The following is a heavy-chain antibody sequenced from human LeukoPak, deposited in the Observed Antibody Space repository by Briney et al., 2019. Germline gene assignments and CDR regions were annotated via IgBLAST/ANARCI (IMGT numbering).Heavy chain of an antibody. Sequence: PSETLSLTCAVYGGSFSGYYWSWIRQPPGKGLQWIGEINHSGSTNYNPSLKSRVTISVDTSKNQFSLRLSSVTAADTAVYYCARGPGEHGDPRWFAPWGQGTLVTVSS. CDR1: GGSFSGYY. D-gene: IGHD4-17*01. CDR2: INHSGST. J-gene: IGHJ5*02. CDR3: ARGPGEHGDPRWFAP. V-gene: IGHV4-34*01.